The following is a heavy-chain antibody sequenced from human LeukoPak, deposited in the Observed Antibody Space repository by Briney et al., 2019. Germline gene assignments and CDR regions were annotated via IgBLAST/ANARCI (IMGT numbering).Heavy chain of an antibody. CDR1: GFTFSSYW. CDR2: IKSDGRST. D-gene: IGHD3-9*01. J-gene: IGHJ6*04. V-gene: IGHV3-74*01. Sequence: GGSLRLSCAASGFTFSSYWMHWVRHPPGKGLVLGSRIKSDGRSTSYADSVKGRFTISRDNAKKTPYLQMNSLRAEATAVYYCARGDDILTAYYDYYGMDVWGKGTTVTVSS. CDR3: ARGDDILTAYYDYYGMDV.